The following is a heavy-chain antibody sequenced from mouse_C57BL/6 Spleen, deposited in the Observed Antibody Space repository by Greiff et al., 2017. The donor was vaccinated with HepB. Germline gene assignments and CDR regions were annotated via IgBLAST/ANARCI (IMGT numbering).Heavy chain of an antibody. J-gene: IGHJ1*03. CDR2: ISNGGGST. Sequence: DVQLVESGGGLVKPGGSLKLSCAASGFTFSDYYMYWVRQTPEKRLEWVAYISNGGGSTYYPDTVKGRFTISRDNAKNTLYLQMSRLKSEDTAMYYCARHYYGSSYGYFDVWGTGTTVTVSS. CDR1: GFTFSDYY. CDR3: ARHYYGSSYGYFDV. V-gene: IGHV5-12*01. D-gene: IGHD1-1*01.